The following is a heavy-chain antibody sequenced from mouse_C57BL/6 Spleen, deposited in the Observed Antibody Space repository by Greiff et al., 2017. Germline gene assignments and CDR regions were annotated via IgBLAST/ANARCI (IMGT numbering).Heavy chain of an antibody. CDR1: GYTFTSYW. Sequence: VQLQQPGAELVKPGASVKLSCKASGYTFTSYWMHWVKQRPGQGLEWIGMIHPNSGRTNYNEKFKSKATLTVDKSSSTAYMQLSSLTSEDSAVYYCARWITTVVATGPYAMDYWGQGTSVTVSS. V-gene: IGHV1-64*01. CDR2: IHPNSGRT. J-gene: IGHJ4*01. D-gene: IGHD1-1*01. CDR3: ARWITTVVATGPYAMDY.